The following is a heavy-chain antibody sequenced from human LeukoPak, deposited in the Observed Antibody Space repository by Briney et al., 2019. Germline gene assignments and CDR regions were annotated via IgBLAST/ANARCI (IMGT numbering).Heavy chain of an antibody. CDR3: FRAEAGIRYYDFWRTDAFDI. V-gene: IGHV4-34*01. Sequence: PSETLSLTCAVYGGSFSGYYWSWIRQPPGKGLEWIGEINHSGSTNYNPSLKSRVTISVDTSKPQFSLKLSSVTAADTAVYFCFRAEAGIRYYDFWRTDAFDIWGQGTMVTVSS. CDR1: GGSFSGYY. CDR2: INHSGST. D-gene: IGHD3-3*01. J-gene: IGHJ3*02.